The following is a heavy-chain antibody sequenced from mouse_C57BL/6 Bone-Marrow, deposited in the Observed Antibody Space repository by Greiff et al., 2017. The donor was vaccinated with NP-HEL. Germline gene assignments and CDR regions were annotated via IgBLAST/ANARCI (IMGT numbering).Heavy chain of an antibody. CDR3: ARRGPPAWFAY. Sequence: EVQLVESGGGLVQPGGSLKLSCAASGFTFSDYYMYWVRQTPEKRLEWVAYISNGGGSTYYPDTVKGRFTISRDNAKNTLYLQMSRLKSEDTAMYYCARRGPPAWFAYWGQGTLVTVSA. J-gene: IGHJ3*01. CDR2: ISNGGGST. V-gene: IGHV5-12*01. CDR1: GFTFSDYY.